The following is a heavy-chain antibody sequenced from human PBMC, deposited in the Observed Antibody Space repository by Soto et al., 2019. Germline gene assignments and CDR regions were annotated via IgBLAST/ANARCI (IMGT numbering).Heavy chain of an antibody. Sequence: GGSLRLSCTASGFTFGDYAVSWFRQAPGKGLEWVGFIRSKAYGGTTEYAASVKGRFIISRDDSKSIAYLQMNSLKTEDTAVYYCTRGELQYPRRLFDYWGQGTLVTVSS. D-gene: IGHD1-26*01. CDR1: GFTFGDYA. J-gene: IGHJ4*02. V-gene: IGHV3-49*03. CDR3: TRGELQYPRRLFDY. CDR2: IRSKAYGGTT.